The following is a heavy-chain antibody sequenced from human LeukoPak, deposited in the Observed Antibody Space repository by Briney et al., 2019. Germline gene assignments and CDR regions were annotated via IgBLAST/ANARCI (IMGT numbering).Heavy chain of an antibody. J-gene: IGHJ4*02. Sequence: ASVKVSCKASGYTFTTYGISWVRQAPGQGLEWMGWISGCNGNTNNAQKVQGRVTMTTDTSTSTAYMELRSLRSDDTAVYYCARDAHQSGSYNFDYWGQGTPVTVSS. CDR1: GYTFTTYG. CDR2: ISGCNGNT. CDR3: ARDAHQSGSYNFDY. D-gene: IGHD1-26*01. V-gene: IGHV1-18*01.